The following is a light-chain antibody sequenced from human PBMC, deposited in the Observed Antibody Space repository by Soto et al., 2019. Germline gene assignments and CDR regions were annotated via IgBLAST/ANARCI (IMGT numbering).Light chain of an antibody. J-gene: IGKJ1*01. Sequence: DIQMTQSPSSLSASVGDRVTITCRASQGISNNSAWYQQKPGKVPKLLIYGASTLQSGVPSRFSGSGSGTDFTLTSCSLQPEDAATYYCEKYDSAPLTCGQGTKVEFK. CDR1: QGISNN. CDR2: GAS. V-gene: IGKV1-27*01. CDR3: EKYDSAPLT.